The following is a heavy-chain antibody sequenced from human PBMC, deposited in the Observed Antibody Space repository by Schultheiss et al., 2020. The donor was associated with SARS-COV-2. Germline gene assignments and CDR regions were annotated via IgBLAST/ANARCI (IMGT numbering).Heavy chain of an antibody. CDR1: GGSFSGYY. CDR3: ARSPPDSSGYYYDYYGMDV. CDR2: IYYSGST. V-gene: IGHV4-59*01. Sequence: SETLSLTCAVYGGSFSGYYWSWIRQPPGKGLEWIGYIYYSGSTNYNPSLKSRVTISVDTSKNQFSLKLSSVTAADTAVYYCARSPPDSSGYYYDYYGMDVWGQGTTVTVSS. J-gene: IGHJ6*02. D-gene: IGHD3-22*01.